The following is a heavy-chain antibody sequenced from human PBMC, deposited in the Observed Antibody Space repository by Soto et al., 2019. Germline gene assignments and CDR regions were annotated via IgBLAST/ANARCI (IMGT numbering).Heavy chain of an antibody. D-gene: IGHD3-16*02. CDR3: AKDFGLYDYIWGSYRYPDY. V-gene: IGHV3-9*01. CDR2: ISWNSGSI. CDR1: GFTFDDYA. J-gene: IGHJ4*02. Sequence: GGSLRLSCAASGFTFDDYAMHWVRQAPGKGLEWVSGISWNSGSIGYADSVKGRFTISRDNTKNSLYLQMNSLRAEDTALYYCAKDFGLYDYIWGSYRYPDYWGQGTLVTVSS.